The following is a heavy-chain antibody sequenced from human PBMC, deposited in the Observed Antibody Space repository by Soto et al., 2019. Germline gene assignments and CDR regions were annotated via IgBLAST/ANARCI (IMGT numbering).Heavy chain of an antibody. Sequence: EVQLVESGGGLVQPGGSLRLSCAASGFTSSSYEMNWVRQAPGKGLEWLSYISSSGTTIYYADSVKGRFTISRDNAKNSLFLQMNSLRAEDTAIYYCARAEGYASFDFWGQGTLVTVSS. V-gene: IGHV3-48*03. J-gene: IGHJ4*02. D-gene: IGHD2-15*01. CDR3: ARAEGYASFDF. CDR2: ISSSGTTI. CDR1: GFTSSSYE.